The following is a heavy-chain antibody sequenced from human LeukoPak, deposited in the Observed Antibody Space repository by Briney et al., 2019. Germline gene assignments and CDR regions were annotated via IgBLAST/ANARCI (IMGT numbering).Heavy chain of an antibody. J-gene: IGHJ4*02. CDR3: AAQPSRYCTSTSCFAAYYFDY. CDR1: GFTFDDYA. Sequence: GRSLRLSCAASGFTFDDYAMHWVRQAPGKGLEWVSGLSWNSASIGYADSVKGRFTTSRDNAKNSLYLQMNSLSAEDTALYYCAAQPSRYCTSTSCFAAYYFDYWGQGTLVTVSS. CDR2: LSWNSASI. V-gene: IGHV3-9*01. D-gene: IGHD2-2*01.